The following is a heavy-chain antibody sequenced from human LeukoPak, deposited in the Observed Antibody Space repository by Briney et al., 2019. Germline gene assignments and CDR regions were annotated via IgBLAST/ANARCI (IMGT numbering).Heavy chain of an antibody. Sequence: SETLSLTCTVSGGSISSSSYYWGWIRQPPGKGLEWIGSIYYSGSTYYNPSLKSRVTISVDTSKNQFSLKLSSVTAADTAVYYCARAPDSSGWSFDYWGQGTLVTVSS. CDR1: GGSISSSSYY. CDR2: IYYSGST. V-gene: IGHV4-39*07. CDR3: ARAPDSSGWSFDY. J-gene: IGHJ4*02. D-gene: IGHD6-19*01.